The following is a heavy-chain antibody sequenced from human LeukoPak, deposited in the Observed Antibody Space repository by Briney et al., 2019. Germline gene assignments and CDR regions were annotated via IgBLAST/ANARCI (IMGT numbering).Heavy chain of an antibody. J-gene: IGHJ4*02. V-gene: IGHV3-74*01. D-gene: IGHD3-10*01. CDR1: GFTFSSYW. CDR2: IYSDGSST. Sequence: GGSLRLSCAASGFTFSSYWMHWVRQAPGKGLVWVSRIYSDGSSTNYADSVEGRFTISRDNAKNTLYLQMNSLRVEDTAVYYCARDRSSLGLWFGELRNWGQGTLVTVSS. CDR3: ARDRSSLGLWFGELRN.